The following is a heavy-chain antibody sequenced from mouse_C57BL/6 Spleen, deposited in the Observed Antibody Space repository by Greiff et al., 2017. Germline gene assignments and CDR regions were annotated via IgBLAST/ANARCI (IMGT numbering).Heavy chain of an antibody. J-gene: IGHJ1*03. CDR3: ARSVYGSSPLGYFDV. Sequence: EVQLQQSGPELVKPGASVKISCTASGYSFTDYNMNWVKQSNGKSLEWIGVINPNYGTTSYNQKFTGKATLTVDPSSSTAYMQLDSLTSEDSAVYYCARSVYGSSPLGYFDVWGTGTTVTVSS. V-gene: IGHV1-39*01. D-gene: IGHD1-1*01. CDR2: INPNYGTT. CDR1: GYSFTDYN.